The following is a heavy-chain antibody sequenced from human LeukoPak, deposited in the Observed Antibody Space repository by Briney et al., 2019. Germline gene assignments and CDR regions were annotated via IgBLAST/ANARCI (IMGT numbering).Heavy chain of an antibody. CDR3: GRSHNGFS. V-gene: IGHV3-21*01. J-gene: IGHJ4*02. Sequence: KAGGSLRLSCAASGFTFSSNSMVWVRQAPGKGLEWVSSITPSSNTYYADSVKGRFTISRDNARNSLSLQMNSLRAEDTAVYLCGRSHNGFSWGQGTLVTVSS. CDR1: GFTFSSNS. CDR2: ITPSSNT. D-gene: IGHD1-1*01.